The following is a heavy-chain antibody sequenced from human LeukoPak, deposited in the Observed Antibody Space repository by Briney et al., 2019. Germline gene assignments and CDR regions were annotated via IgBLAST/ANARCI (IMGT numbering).Heavy chain of an antibody. V-gene: IGHV3-21*01. CDR2: ISSSSSYI. Sequence: GGSLRLSCAASGFTFSSYSMNWVRQAPGKGLEWVSSISSSSSYIYYADSVKGRFTISRDNAKNSLYLQMNSLRAEDTAVYYCARGSSVVVITSELDYWGQGTLVTVSS. D-gene: IGHD3-22*01. CDR1: GFTFSSYS. J-gene: IGHJ4*02. CDR3: ARGSSVVVITSELDY.